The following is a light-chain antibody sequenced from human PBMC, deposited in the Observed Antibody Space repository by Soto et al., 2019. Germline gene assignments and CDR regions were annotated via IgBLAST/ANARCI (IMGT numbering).Light chain of an antibody. CDR1: KSISSY. CDR3: QQYSSYWT. J-gene: IGKJ1*01. CDR2: AAS. V-gene: IGKV1-39*01. Sequence: IQITQSPSSLSPSVGDRVTITCPASKSISSYLNWYKQKPGKARKLLIYAASSLQSGVPSRFSGSGSGTEFTLTISSLQPDDFATYYCQQYSSYWTFAQGTKV.